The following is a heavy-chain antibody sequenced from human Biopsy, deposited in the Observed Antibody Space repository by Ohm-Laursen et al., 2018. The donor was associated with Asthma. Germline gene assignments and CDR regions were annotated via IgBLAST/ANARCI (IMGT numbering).Heavy chain of an antibody. CDR3: ARVFESSEWGPFYHFGLDV. V-gene: IGHV3-11*01. J-gene: IGHJ6*02. Sequence: GSLRLSCTASGFSFSDYYMTWMRQAPGKGLEWVSSISSSGSTTYPAESVKGRFTISSDNAQKSLLLQMGSLRAEDTAIYYCARVFESSEWGPFYHFGLDVWDQGTTVAVSS. D-gene: IGHD6-25*01. CDR2: ISSSGSTT. CDR1: GFSFSDYY.